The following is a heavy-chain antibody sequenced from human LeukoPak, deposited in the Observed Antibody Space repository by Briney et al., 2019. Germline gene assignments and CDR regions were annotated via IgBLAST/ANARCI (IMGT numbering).Heavy chain of an antibody. Sequence: SETLSLTCAVYGGSFSGYYWSWIRQPPGKGLEWIGEINHSGSTNYNPSLKSRVTISVDTSKNQFSLKLSSVTAADTAVYYCARGNKGYDYVWGSYRQGRWFDPWGQGTLVTVSS. D-gene: IGHD3-16*02. J-gene: IGHJ5*02. CDR2: INHSGST. CDR1: GGSFSGYY. V-gene: IGHV4-34*01. CDR3: ARGNKGYDYVWGSYRQGRWFDP.